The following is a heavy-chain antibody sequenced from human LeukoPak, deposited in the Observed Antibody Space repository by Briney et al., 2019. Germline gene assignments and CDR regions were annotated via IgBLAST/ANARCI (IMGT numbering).Heavy chain of an antibody. J-gene: IGHJ4*02. CDR2: IHYSGTT. D-gene: IGHD4-23*01. CDR3: ASPGGFGGNAAADY. CDR1: GGSNISHY. V-gene: IGHV4-59*11. Sequence: PSETLSLTCTVSGGSNISHYWSWIRQPPGKGLEWIGYIHYSGTTNYNPSLKSRVSISLDTSKSQVSLKMYSVTAADTAVYYCASPGGFGGNAAADYWGQGTLVSV.